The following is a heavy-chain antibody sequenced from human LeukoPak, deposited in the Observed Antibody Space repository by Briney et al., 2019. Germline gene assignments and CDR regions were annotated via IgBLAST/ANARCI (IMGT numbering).Heavy chain of an antibody. V-gene: IGHV4-30-4*08. CDR1: GGSISSGDYY. J-gene: IGHJ4*02. CDR3: ARQKRNSSGWYGDY. Sequence: PSETLSLTCTVSGGSISSGDYYWSWIRQPPGKGLECIGYIYYSGNTYYNPSLKSRVTISVDTSKNQFSLKLSSVTAADTAVYYCARQKRNSSGWYGDYWGQGTLVTVSS. D-gene: IGHD6-19*01. CDR2: IYYSGNT.